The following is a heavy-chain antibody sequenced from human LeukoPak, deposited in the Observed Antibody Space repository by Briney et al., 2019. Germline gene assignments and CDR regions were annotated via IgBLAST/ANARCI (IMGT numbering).Heavy chain of an antibody. V-gene: IGHV5-51*01. Sequence: RESLKISCKGSGYSFTTYWIGWVRQMPGKGLEWMGIIYPVASDTRYSPSFQGQVTISADKSISTAYLQWSSLKASDTAMYYCARDYGGNSYYFDHWGQGTLVTVSP. CDR2: IYPVASDT. J-gene: IGHJ4*02. CDR1: GYSFTTYW. D-gene: IGHD4-23*01. CDR3: ARDYGGNSYYFDH.